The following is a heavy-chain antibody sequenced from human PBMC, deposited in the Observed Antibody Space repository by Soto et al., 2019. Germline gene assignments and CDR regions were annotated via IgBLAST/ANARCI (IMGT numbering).Heavy chain of an antibody. D-gene: IGHD2-15*01. J-gene: IGHJ4*02. V-gene: IGHV1-69*04. Sequence: GASVKVSCKASGGTFSSYTIIWVRQAPGQGLEWMGRIIPILGIANYAQKFQGRVTITADKSTSTAYMELSSLRSEDAAVYYCARDRGMDRVCSGGSCYSAYFDYWGQGTLVTVSS. CDR2: IIPILGIA. CDR3: ARDRGMDRVCSGGSCYSAYFDY. CDR1: GGTFSSYT.